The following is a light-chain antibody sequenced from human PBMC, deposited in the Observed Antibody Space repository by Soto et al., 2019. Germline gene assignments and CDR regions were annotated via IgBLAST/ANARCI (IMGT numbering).Light chain of an antibody. V-gene: IGLV1-51*01. Sequence: QSVLTQPPSVSAAPGQEVTISCSGTSSNVGDNYVSWYQQLPGAAPKLLIYGDYERPSGTPDRFSGSKSGTSATLGITGLQTGDEADYYCVTWDRSLNGGVFGTGTKVTVL. CDR2: GDY. J-gene: IGLJ1*01. CDR1: SSNVGDNY. CDR3: VTWDRSLNGGV.